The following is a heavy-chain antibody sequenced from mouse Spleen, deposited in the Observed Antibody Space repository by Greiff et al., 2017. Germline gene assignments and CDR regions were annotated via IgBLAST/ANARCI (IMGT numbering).Heavy chain of an antibody. CDR3: ARELGRAMDY. CDR1: GFTFSSYA. CDR2: ISSGGSYT. D-gene: IGHD4-1*01. J-gene: IGHJ4*01. Sequence: EVKLVESGGGLVKPGGSLKLSCAASGFTFSSYAMSWVRQSPEKRLEWVAEISSGGSYTYYPDTVTGRFTISRDNAKNTLYLEMSSLRSEDTAMYYCARELGRAMDYWGQGTSVTVSS. V-gene: IGHV5-9-4*01.